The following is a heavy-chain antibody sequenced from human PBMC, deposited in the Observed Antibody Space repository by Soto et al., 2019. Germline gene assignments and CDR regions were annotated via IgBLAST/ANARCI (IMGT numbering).Heavy chain of an antibody. CDR2: INPSGGST. CDR1: GYTFTSYY. D-gene: IGHD3-3*01. Sequence: PGASVKVSCKASGYTFTSYYMHWVRQAPGQGLEWMGIINPSGGSTSYAQKFQGRVTMTRDTSTSTVYMELSSLRSEDTAVYYCARDVNNYDFWSGYFKFSPDYWGQGTLVTVSS. CDR3: ARDVNNYDFWSGYFKFSPDY. J-gene: IGHJ4*02. V-gene: IGHV1-46*01.